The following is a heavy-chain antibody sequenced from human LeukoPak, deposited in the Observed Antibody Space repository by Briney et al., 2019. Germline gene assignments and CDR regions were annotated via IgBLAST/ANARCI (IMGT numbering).Heavy chain of an antibody. CDR2: ISANNGET. CDR1: GYTFTNYG. V-gene: IGHV1-18*04. CDR3: ARVPPSAHQLLSSDY. J-gene: IGHJ4*02. Sequence: ASVKVSCKASGYTFTNYGISWVRQAPGQGLEWMAWISANNGETRYAQNLQGRVTMTTGTSTSTACMELRSLRSDDTAVYYCARVPPSAHQLLSSDYWGQGTQVTVSS. D-gene: IGHD2-2*01.